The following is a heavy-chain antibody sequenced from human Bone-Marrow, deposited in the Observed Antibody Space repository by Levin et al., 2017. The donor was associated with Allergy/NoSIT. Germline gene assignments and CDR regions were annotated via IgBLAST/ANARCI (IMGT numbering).Heavy chain of an antibody. J-gene: IGHJ4*02. CDR3: VRIEADDLGG. V-gene: IGHV1-2*02. CDR1: GYTFTVYY. D-gene: IGHD3-16*01. CDR2: IHPMHGGT. Sequence: GESLKISCKASGYTFTVYYVHWVRQAPGQGLEWMGRIHPMHGGTKYAQKFQDRVTMTSDTSIRTAYMELYRLRSDDTAVYYCVRIEADDLGGWGQGTLVTVSS.